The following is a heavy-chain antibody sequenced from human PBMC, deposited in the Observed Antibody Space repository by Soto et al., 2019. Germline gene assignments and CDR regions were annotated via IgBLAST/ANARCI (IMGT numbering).Heavy chain of an antibody. CDR2: ISGSGGAT. J-gene: IGHJ4*02. D-gene: IGHD6-6*01. Sequence: GGSLRLSCATSGFTFSSYAMTWVRQAPGKGPEWVSTISGSGGATYSADSVKGLFTISRDNSNNTLYLQINSLRAEDTAIYYCAKPRSQLVPIIDYWGQGTLVTVSS. V-gene: IGHV3-23*01. CDR1: GFTFSSYA. CDR3: AKPRSQLVPIIDY.